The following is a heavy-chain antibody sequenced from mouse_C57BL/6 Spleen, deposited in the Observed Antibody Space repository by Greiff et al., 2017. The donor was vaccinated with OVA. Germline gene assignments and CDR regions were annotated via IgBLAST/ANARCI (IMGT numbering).Heavy chain of an antibody. D-gene: IGHD1-1*01. CDR3: ARSYYYGSIYY. Sequence: EVHLVESGGGLVQPGGSLSLSCAASGFTFTDYYMSWVRQPPGKALEWLGFIRNKANGYTTEYSASVKGRFTISRDNSQSILYLQMNALRAEDSATYYCARSYYYGSIYYWGQGTTLTVSS. CDR1: GFTFTDYY. CDR2: IRNKANGYTT. V-gene: IGHV7-3*01. J-gene: IGHJ2*01.